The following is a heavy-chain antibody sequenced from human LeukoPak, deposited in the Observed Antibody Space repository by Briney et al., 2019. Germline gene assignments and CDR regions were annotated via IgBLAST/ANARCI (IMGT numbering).Heavy chain of an antibody. D-gene: IGHD2-2*01. J-gene: IGHJ4*02. CDR3: ASDLPAATS. CDR2: ISSSSDYI. Sequence: PGGSLRLSCAASGFTFSGYSMNWVRRAPGKGLEWVSSISSSSDYIFYADLVKGRFTISRDNAKNSLYLQMNSLRAEDTAMYYCASDLPAATSWGQGTLVTVSS. V-gene: IGHV3-21*01. CDR1: GFTFSGYS.